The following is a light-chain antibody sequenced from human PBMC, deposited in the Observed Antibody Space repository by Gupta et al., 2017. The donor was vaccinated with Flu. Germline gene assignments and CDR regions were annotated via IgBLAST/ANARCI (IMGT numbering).Light chain of an antibody. J-gene: IGLJ3*02. CDR1: SSNIGTTI. Sequence: QSVLTQPPSASGTPGQMVTISCSGNSSNIGTTIVNWYQHLPGTAPKRLIYHNNRRPSGVPDQFSGSKSGTSASLAIRGLQSEHEADYYCLSWDTGLKAWVFGGGTKLTVL. V-gene: IGLV1-44*01. CDR2: HNN. CDR3: LSWDTGLKAWV.